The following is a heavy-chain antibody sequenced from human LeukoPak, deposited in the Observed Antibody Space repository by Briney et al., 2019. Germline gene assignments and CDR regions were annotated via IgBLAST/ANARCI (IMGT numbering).Heavy chain of an antibody. D-gene: IGHD5-18*01. Sequence: VXXSCKASXXXXXSSXVQWVRXAXGQRLXXIGWIVVGSGNTNYAQKFQERVTITRDMSTSTAYMELSSLRSEDTAVYYCAAGGYSYGPFDYWGQGTLVTVSS. CDR2: IVVGSGNT. V-gene: IGHV1-58*01. CDR3: AAGGYSYGPFDY. CDR1: XXXXXSSX. J-gene: IGHJ4*02.